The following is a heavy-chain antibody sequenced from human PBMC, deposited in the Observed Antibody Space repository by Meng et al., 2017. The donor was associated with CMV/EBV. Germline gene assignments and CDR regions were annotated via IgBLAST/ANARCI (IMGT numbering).Heavy chain of an antibody. CDR1: GFTFSSYA. V-gene: IGHV3-23*03. CDR2: IYSGGSST. D-gene: IGHD3-3*01. CDR3: ESSRGDWGARITIFGVVTQIDY. Sequence: GESLKISCAASGFTFSSYAMSWVRQAPGKGLEWVSVIYSGGSSTYYADSVKGRFTISRDNSKNTLYLQMNSLRAEDTAVYYCESSRGDWGARITIFGVVTQIDYWGQGTLVTVSS. J-gene: IGHJ4*02.